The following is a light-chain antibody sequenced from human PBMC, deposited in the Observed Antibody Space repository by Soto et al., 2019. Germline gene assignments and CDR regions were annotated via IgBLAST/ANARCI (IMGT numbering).Light chain of an antibody. CDR3: QQYGSSPPIT. V-gene: IGKV3D-20*01. Sequence: EIVLTHSPGTLSLSPCERATLYSKASQSVSNSYLAWYQQKPGLAPRLLIYDASSRATGIPDRFSGSGSGTDFTLTISRLEPEDFAVYYCQQYGSSPPITFGQGTRLEIK. CDR1: QSVSNSY. CDR2: DAS. J-gene: IGKJ5*01.